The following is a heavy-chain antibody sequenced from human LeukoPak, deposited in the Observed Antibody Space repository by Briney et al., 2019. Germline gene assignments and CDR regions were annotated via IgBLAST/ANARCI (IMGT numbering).Heavy chain of an antibody. CDR2: INPNSGGT. V-gene: IGHV1-2*02. D-gene: IGHD3-22*01. CDR3: ARSQHYYYDSSGYNAFDI. CDR1: GYTFIGYY. J-gene: IGHJ3*02. Sequence: PGASVKVSCKASGYTFIGYYMHWVRQAPGQGLEWMGWINPNSGGTNYAQKFQGRVTMTRDTSISTAYMELSRLRSDDTAVYYCARSQHYYYDSSGYNAFDIWGQGTMVTVSS.